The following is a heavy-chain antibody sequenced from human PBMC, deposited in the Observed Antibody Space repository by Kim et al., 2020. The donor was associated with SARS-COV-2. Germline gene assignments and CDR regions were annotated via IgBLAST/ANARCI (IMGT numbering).Heavy chain of an antibody. V-gene: IGHV5-10-1*01. D-gene: IGHD5-12*01. CDR2: IDPSDSYT. CDR3: ARYSGYDLDPQYFDL. J-gene: IGHJ2*01. Sequence: GESLKISCKGSGYSFTSYWISWVRQMPGKGLEWMGRIDPSDSYTNYSPSFQGHVTISADKSISTAYLQWSSLKASDTAMYYCARYSGYDLDPQYFDLWGRGTLVTVSS. CDR1: GYSFTSYW.